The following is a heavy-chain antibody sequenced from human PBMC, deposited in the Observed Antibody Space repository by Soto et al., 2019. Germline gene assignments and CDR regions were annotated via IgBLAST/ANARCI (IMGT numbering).Heavy chain of an antibody. Sequence: GESLKISCKGSGYTFTNYWICWVLQMPGKGLEWMGIIYPGDSDTKYNPSFQGQVTISADKSITTTYLQWSSLKASDTAIYYCAASIFYYGMDVWGQGTTVTVSS. V-gene: IGHV5-51*01. CDR2: IYPGDSDT. CDR3: AASIFYYGMDV. CDR1: GYTFTNYW. J-gene: IGHJ6*02.